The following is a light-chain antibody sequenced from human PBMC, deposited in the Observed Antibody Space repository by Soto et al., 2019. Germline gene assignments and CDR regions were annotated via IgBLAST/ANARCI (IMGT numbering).Light chain of an antibody. Sequence: DIQMTQSPSTLSASVGDRVAITCRASQSITSWLAWYQQKPGKAPKLLIYDASSLESGVPSTFSGRGSGTEFTLTISSLQPDDFATYCCQQYNTYSWTFGLGTKVDIK. CDR3: QQYNTYSWT. CDR1: QSITSW. J-gene: IGKJ1*01. CDR2: DAS. V-gene: IGKV1-5*01.